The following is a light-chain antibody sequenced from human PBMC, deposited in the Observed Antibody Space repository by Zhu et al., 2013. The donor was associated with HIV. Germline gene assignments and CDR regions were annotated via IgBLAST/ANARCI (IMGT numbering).Light chain of an antibody. J-gene: IGKJ3*01. CDR2: AAS. CDR3: TTELHVPPH. V-gene: IGKV1-39*01. Sequence: DIQMTQSPSSLSASVGDRVTITCRASQSISTYLNWYQQKPGKAPKLLIYAASSLQSGVPSRFSGSGSGTDFTLTISSLQPEDFATYYCTTELHVPPHFGPGT. CDR1: QSISTY.